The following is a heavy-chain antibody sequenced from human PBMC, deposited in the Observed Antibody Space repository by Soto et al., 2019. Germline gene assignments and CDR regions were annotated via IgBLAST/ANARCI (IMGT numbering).Heavy chain of an antibody. V-gene: IGHV3-23*01. D-gene: IGHD3-3*01. J-gene: IGHJ6*02. Sequence: GGSLRLSCAASGFTFSSYAMSWVRQAPGKGLEWVSAISGSGGSTYYADSVKGRFTISRDNSKNTLYLQMNSLRAEDTAVYYCAKEGYAGITIFGVVIMTGMEVWGQGTTVNVSS. CDR3: AKEGYAGITIFGVVIMTGMEV. CDR1: GFTFSSYA. CDR2: ISGSGGST.